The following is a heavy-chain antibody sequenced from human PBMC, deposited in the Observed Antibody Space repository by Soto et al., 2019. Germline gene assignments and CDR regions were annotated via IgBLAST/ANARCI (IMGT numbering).Heavy chain of an antibody. CDR1: GYTFTSYY. D-gene: IGHD3-3*01. Sequence: ASVKVSCKASGYTFTSYYMHWVRQAPGQGLEWMGIINPSGGSTNYAQKFQGRVTITADKSTSTAYMELSSLRSEDTAVYYCAADTTYDFWSGYFPDAFDIWGQGTMVTVSS. J-gene: IGHJ3*02. CDR2: INPSGGST. V-gene: IGHV1-46*01. CDR3: AADTTYDFWSGYFPDAFDI.